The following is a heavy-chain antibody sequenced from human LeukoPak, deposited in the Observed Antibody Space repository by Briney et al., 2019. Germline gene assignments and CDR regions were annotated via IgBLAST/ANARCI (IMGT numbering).Heavy chain of an antibody. D-gene: IGHD3-10*01. CDR2: ISSSSSTI. Sequence: GGSLRLSCAASGFTFSSYSMNWVRQAPGKGLEWVSYISSSSSTIYYADSVKGRFTISRDNAKNSLYLQMNSLRAEDTAVYYCARFGPPGELSSGHFDYWGQGTLVTVSS. CDR3: ARFGPPGELSSGHFDY. CDR1: GFTFSSYS. V-gene: IGHV3-48*04. J-gene: IGHJ4*02.